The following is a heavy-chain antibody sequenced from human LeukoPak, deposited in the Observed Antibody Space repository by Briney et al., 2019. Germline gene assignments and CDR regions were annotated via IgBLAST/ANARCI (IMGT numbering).Heavy chain of an antibody. J-gene: IGHJ4*02. Sequence: PGGSLRLSCTASGFTFRKYWMQWVRQAPGKGLVWVSHITSDGSSTTYADSVKGRFTTPRDNAKNTLYLQMNDLRAEDTAVYYCVRDNFGVDYWRQGTLVTVSS. V-gene: IGHV3-74*03. CDR3: VRDNFGVDY. CDR2: ITSDGSST. CDR1: GFTFRKYW. D-gene: IGHD3-16*01.